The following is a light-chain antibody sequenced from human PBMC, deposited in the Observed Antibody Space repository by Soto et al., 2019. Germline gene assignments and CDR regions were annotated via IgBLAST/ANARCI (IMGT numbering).Light chain of an antibody. CDR2: GAS. CDR1: QSVRSNS. V-gene: IGKV3-20*01. Sequence: PGESATLSCTASQSVRSNSLAWYQQKPGQAPRLLIFGASGRATGTPPRFSGRGSGTDFTLTISRLEPEDFAVYYCQQYGTSPLTFGGGTKVDI. CDR3: QQYGTSPLT. J-gene: IGKJ4*01.